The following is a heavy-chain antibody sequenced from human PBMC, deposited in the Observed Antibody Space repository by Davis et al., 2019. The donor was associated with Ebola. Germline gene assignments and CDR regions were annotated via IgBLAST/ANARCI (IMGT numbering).Heavy chain of an antibody. D-gene: IGHD2-15*01. Sequence: SVKVSCKASGYTFTSYAISWVRQAPGQGLEWMGGIIPIFGTANYAQKFQGRVTITADESTSTAYMELSSLRSENTAVYYCARGEMTQYCSGGSCYDHGMDVWGQGTTVTVSS. J-gene: IGHJ6*02. CDR1: GYTFTSYA. CDR3: ARGEMTQYCSGGSCYDHGMDV. V-gene: IGHV1-69*13. CDR2: IIPIFGTA.